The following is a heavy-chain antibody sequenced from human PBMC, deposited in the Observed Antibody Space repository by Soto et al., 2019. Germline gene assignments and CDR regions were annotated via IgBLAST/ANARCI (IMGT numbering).Heavy chain of an antibody. CDR3: ARGRITIFGVWFDP. J-gene: IGHJ5*02. Sequence: EVQLVESGGGLVQPGGSLRLSCAASGFTFSSYDMHWVRQATGKGLEWVSAIGTAGDTYYPGSVKGRFTISRENAKNSLYLQMNSLRAGDTAVYYCARGRITIFGVWFDPWGQGTLVTVSS. CDR2: IGTAGDT. CDR1: GFTFSSYD. V-gene: IGHV3-13*01. D-gene: IGHD3-3*01.